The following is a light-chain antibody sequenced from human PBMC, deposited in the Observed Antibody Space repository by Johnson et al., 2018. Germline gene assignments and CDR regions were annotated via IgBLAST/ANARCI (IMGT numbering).Light chain of an antibody. CDR1: SSNIGNNY. Sequence: QSVLTQPPSVSAAPGQKVTISCSGSSSNIGNNYVSWYQQLPGTAPKLLIYENNKRPSGIPDRFSGSKSGTSATLGITGLQTGDEAAYYGGTWYSSLSAGTVFGTGTKVTVL. CDR2: ENN. V-gene: IGLV1-51*02. J-gene: IGLJ1*01. CDR3: GTWYSSLSAGTV.